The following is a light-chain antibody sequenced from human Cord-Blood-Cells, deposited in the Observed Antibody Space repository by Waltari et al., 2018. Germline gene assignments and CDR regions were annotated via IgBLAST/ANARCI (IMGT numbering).Light chain of an antibody. CDR1: QSVSSSY. J-gene: IGKJ1*01. CDR2: GAS. CDR3: QQYGSSPRT. Sequence: EIVLTQSPGTLYLSPGERATLSCRASQSVSSSYLAWYQQKPGQAPRLLIYGASSRAPGIPDRFSGSWSGTDFTLTISRLEPEDFAVYYCQQYGSSPRTFGQGTKVEIK. V-gene: IGKV3-20*01.